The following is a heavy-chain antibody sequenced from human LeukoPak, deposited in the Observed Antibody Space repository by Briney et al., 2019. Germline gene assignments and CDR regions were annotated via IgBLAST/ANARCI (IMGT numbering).Heavy chain of an antibody. V-gene: IGHV3-23*01. CDR1: GFTFSSYA. CDR3: AKDNDYYYGMDV. Sequence: GGSLRLFCAASGFTFSSYAMSWVRQAPGKGLEWVSAISGSGGSTYYADSVKGRFTISRDNSKNTLYLQMNSLRAEDTAVYYCAKDNDYYYGMDVWGQGTTVTVSS. D-gene: IGHD2-8*01. CDR2: ISGSGGST. J-gene: IGHJ6*02.